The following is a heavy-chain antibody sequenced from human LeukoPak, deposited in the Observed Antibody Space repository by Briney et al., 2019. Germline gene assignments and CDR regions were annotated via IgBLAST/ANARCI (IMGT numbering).Heavy chain of an antibody. CDR3: ERQADYRDKYYFDY. D-gene: IGHD4-11*01. V-gene: IGHV3-74*01. CDR1: GFTFSNYL. J-gene: IGHJ4*02. CDR2: LNDGGSTT. Sequence: GSLRLSCPASGFTFSNYLLHWVRQVPGKGLVWVSRLNDGGSTTTYADSVKGRFTISRDNAKNTLYLQMNNLKAENTALYYCERQADYRDKYYFDYWGQGTLVTVS.